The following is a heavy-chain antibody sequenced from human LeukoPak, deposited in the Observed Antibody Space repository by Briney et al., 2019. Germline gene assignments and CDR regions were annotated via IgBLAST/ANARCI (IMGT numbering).Heavy chain of an antibody. CDR1: GFTVSSSY. D-gene: IGHD6-19*01. CDR2: ISYDGSNK. J-gene: IGHJ4*02. CDR3: ARGNSSGWFY. V-gene: IGHV3-30-3*01. Sequence: GGSLRLSCAASGFTVSSSYMNWVRQAPGKGLEWVAIISYDGSNKYYGDSVKGRFTISRDKSKNTVYLQMNSLTAEDTAVYYCARGNSSGWFYWGQGTLVTVSS.